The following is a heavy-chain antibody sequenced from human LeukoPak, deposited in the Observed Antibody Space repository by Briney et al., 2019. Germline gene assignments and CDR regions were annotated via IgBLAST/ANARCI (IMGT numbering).Heavy chain of an antibody. Sequence: PGGSLRLSCGASGFTFSNYWMHWVRQAPGKGLVWVSRINSDGSSRNYADSVKGRFTISRDNSKNTLYLQMNSLRAEDTAVYFCAKRGVVIRVILVGFHKEAYYFDSWGQGALVTVSS. CDR2: INSDGSSR. CDR3: AKRGVVIRVILVGFHKEAYYFDS. J-gene: IGHJ4*02. CDR1: GFTFSNYW. V-gene: IGHV3-74*01. D-gene: IGHD3-22*01.